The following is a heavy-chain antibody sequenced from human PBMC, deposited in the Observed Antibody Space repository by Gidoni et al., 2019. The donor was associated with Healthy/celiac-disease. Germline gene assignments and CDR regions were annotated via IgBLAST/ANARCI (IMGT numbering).Heavy chain of an antibody. CDR2: MSYDGSNK. V-gene: IGHV3-30-3*01. D-gene: IGHD3-10*01. CDR1: GFNFSSYA. J-gene: IGHJ4*02. CDR3: ARDPQYGSGSYLGEFDY. Sequence: QVQLVESGGGVVPPGRSLRLSVAAPGFNFSSYAMQWVRQAPGKGLEWVAVMSYDGSNKCYADSVKGRFTISRDNSKNTLYLQMNSLRAEDTAVYYCARDPQYGSGSYLGEFDYWGQGTLVTVSS.